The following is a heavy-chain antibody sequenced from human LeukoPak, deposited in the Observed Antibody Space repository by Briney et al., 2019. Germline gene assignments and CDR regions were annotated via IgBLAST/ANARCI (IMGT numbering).Heavy chain of an antibody. CDR3: ARDVRYYYGSGNVILFDY. J-gene: IGHJ4*02. V-gene: IGHV4-59*01. D-gene: IGHD3-10*01. Sequence: SETLSPTCTVSGGSISSYYWSWIRQPPGKGLEWIGYIYYSGSTNYNPSLKSRVTISVDTSKNQFSLKLSSVTAADTAVYYCARDVRYYYGSGNVILFDYWGQGTLVTVSS. CDR1: GGSISSYY. CDR2: IYYSGST.